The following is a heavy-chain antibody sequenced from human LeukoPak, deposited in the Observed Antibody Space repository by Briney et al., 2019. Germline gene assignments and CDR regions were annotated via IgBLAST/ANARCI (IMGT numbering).Heavy chain of an antibody. Sequence: SETLSLTCTVSGGSICSSSYYWGWVRQPPGEGLEWIGSIYYSGSTYYNPSLKSRVTISVDTSKNQFSLKLSSVTAADTAVYYCARDPKAFGERGYYFDYWGQGTLVTVSS. D-gene: IGHD3-10*01. CDR2: IYYSGST. V-gene: IGHV4-39*07. CDR1: GGSICSSSYY. J-gene: IGHJ4*02. CDR3: ARDPKAFGERGYYFDY.